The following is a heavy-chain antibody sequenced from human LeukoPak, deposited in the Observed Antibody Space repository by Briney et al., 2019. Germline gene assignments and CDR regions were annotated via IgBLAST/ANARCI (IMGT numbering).Heavy chain of an antibody. V-gene: IGHV1-2*02. D-gene: IGHD3-3*01. CDR3: ARAPTYYDFWSGYYDPYYYYYMDV. J-gene: IGHJ6*03. CDR1: GYTFTGYY. CDR2: INPNSGGT. Sequence: ASVKVSCKASGYTFTGYYMHWVRQAPGQGLEWMGWINPNSGGTNYAQKFQGRVTMTGDTSISIAYMELSRLRSDDTAVYYCARAPTYYDFWSGYYDPYYYYYMDVWGKGTTVTVSS.